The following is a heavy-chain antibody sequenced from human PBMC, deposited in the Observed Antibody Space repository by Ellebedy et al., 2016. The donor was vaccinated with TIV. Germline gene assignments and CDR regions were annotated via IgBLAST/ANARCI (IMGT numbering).Heavy chain of an antibody. D-gene: IGHD6-19*01. Sequence: SETLSLTXTVSGGSISSGDYYWSWIRQPPGKGLEWIGYIYYSGSTYYNPSLKSRVTISVDTSKNQFSLKLSSVTAADTALYYCARMGYSSGWYPWFNPWGQGTLVTVSS. CDR1: GGSISSGDYY. CDR3: ARMGYSSGWYPWFNP. CDR2: IYYSGST. V-gene: IGHV4-30-4*02. J-gene: IGHJ5*02.